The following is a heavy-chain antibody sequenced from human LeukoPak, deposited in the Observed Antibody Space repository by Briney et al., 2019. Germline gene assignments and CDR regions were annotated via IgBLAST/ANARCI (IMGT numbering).Heavy chain of an antibody. CDR2: IIPIFGTA. CDR3: ARGSRGIAAHGDY. D-gene: IGHD6-13*01. Sequence: GASVKVSCKASGGTFSSYAISWVRQAPGQGLEWLGGIIPIFGTANYAQKFQGRVTITTDESTSTAYMELSSLRSEDTAVYYCARGSRGIAAHGDYWGQGTLVTVSS. J-gene: IGHJ4*02. CDR1: GGTFSSYA. V-gene: IGHV1-69*05.